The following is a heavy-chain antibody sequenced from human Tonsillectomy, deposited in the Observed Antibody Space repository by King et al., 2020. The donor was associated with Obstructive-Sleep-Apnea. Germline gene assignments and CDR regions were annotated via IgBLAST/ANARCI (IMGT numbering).Heavy chain of an antibody. D-gene: IGHD3-10*01. CDR1: GGPIGNYY. CDR3: AKDASGTYYNWFDP. J-gene: IGHJ5*02. CDR2: VYNSRSN. Sequence: VQLQESGPGLVKPSETLSLTCTVFGGPIGNYYWSWVRQPPGTGLGWIGFVYNSRSNIYKPSLMSRVTISVDTSKNQFSLKLTSVTAADAAVYYCAKDASGTYYNWFDPWGQGIPVTVSS. V-gene: IGHV4-59*01.